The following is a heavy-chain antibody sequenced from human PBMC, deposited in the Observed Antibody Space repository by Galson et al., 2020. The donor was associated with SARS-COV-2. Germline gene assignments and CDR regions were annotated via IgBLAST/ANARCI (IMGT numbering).Heavy chain of an antibody. V-gene: IGHV1-2*06. CDR1: GYTFTDHF. CDR2: INPNTGYT. D-gene: IGHD3-3*01. J-gene: IGHJ2*01. Sequence: ASVKVSCKTSGYTFTDHFLHWVRQAPGQGLEWMGRINPNTGYTNIAQKFRDRVAMTRDMSINTAYMELTSLQSGDTAVYYCARNGVAPGIWHVDLWGRGTLVTVSS. CDR3: ARNGVAPGIWHVDL.